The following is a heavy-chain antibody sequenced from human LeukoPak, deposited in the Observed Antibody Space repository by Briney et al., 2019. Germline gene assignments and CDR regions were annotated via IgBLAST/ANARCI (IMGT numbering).Heavy chain of an antibody. Sequence: GASVKVSCKASGYTFTSYYIHWVRQAPGQGLEWMGIINPSGGSTSYAQKFQGRVTMTRDTSTSTVYMELSSLRSEDTAIYYCARTITGDTEFYSGGQGTLVTVSS. CDR2: INPSGGST. D-gene: IGHD1-20*01. CDR3: ARTITGDTEFYS. J-gene: IGHJ4*02. V-gene: IGHV1-46*01. CDR1: GYTFTSYY.